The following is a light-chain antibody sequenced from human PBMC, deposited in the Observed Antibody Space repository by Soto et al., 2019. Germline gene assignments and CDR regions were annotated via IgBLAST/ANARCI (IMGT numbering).Light chain of an antibody. CDR3: SSYAGSNNYV. Sequence: QSALTQPPSASGSPGQSVTISCTGTSSDVGGYNYVSWYQQHPGKAPKLMIYEVIKRPSGVPDRFSGSKSGNTASLTVSGLQAEDEAYYYCSSYAGSNNYVFGGGTKLTVL. CDR2: EVI. V-gene: IGLV2-8*01. CDR1: SSDVGGYNY. J-gene: IGLJ2*01.